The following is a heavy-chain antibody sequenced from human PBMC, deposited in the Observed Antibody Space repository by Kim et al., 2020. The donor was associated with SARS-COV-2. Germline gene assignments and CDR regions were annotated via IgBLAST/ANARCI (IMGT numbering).Heavy chain of an antibody. D-gene: IGHD5-18*01. V-gene: IGHV5-10-1*01. CDR1: GYSFTSYW. CDR3: ARRKYQYRYGSLDAFDI. J-gene: IGHJ3*02. CDR2: IDPSDSYT. Sequence: GESLKISCKGSGYSFTSYWISWVRQMPGKGLEWMGRIDPSDSYTNYSPSFQGHVTISADKAISTAYLQWNSLKASDTAMYYCARRKYQYRYGSLDAFDIRGQGPMVTVSS.